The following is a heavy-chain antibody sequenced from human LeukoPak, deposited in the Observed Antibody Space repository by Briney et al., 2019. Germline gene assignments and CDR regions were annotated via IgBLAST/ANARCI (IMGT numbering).Heavy chain of an antibody. D-gene: IGHD6-19*01. J-gene: IGHJ4*02. V-gene: IGHV4-39*01. CDR2: IYYSGST. CDR3: VLAVAGPEFDY. Sequence: SETLSLTCTVSGGSISSSSYYWGWIRQPPGKGLEWIGSIYYSGSTYYNPSLKSRVTISVDTSKNQFSLKLSSVTAADTAVYHCVLAVAGPEFDYWGQGTLVTVSS. CDR1: GGSISSSSYY.